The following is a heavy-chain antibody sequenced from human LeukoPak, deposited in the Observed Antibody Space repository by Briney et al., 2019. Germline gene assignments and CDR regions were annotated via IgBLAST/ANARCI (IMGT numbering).Heavy chain of an antibody. CDR2: IKPDGTTK. CDR1: GFPFSSYS. Sequence: GGSLRLSCAASGFPFSSYSMTWVRQAPGKGLEWVANIKPDGTTKFYADSVKGRFTISRDNALNSLYLQMNSLRAEDTAIYYCARSIPYGTTWYGRSDYWGQGTLVTVSS. V-gene: IGHV3-7*03. J-gene: IGHJ4*02. D-gene: IGHD6-13*01. CDR3: ARSIPYGTTWYGRSDY.